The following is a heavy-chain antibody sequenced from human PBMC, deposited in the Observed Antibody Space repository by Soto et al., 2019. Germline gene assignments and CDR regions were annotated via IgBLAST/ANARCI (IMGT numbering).Heavy chain of an antibody. CDR2: ISSSSSYI. Sequence: GGSLRLSFAAYGFNFTSYIMNWVRQAPVKGMERVSSISSSSSYIYYADLVKGRFTIFRDNAQNSRCLQMIILRGEDTVVYYCARVVDYYDPYYYYGMDVWGQGTTDTVSS. V-gene: IGHV3-21*01. CDR3: ARVVDYYDPYYYYGMDV. CDR1: GFNFTSYI. D-gene: IGHD3-22*01. J-gene: IGHJ6*02.